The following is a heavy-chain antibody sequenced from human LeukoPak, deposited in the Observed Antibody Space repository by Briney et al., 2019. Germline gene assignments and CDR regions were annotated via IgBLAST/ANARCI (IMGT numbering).Heavy chain of an antibody. CDR2: INTNTGNP. CDR3: AREVVPGAFDI. V-gene: IGHV7-4-1*02. J-gene: IGHJ3*02. Sequence: GASVKVSCKASGYTFTSYGISWVRQAPGQGLEWMGWINTNTGNPTYAQGFTGRFVFSLDTSVSTAYLQISSLKAEDTAVYYCAREVVPGAFDIWGQGTMVTVSS. CDR1: GYTFTSYG. D-gene: IGHD6-6*01.